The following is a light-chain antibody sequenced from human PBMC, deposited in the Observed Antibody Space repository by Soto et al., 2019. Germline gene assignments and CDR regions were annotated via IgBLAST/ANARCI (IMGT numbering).Light chain of an antibody. CDR2: DAS. Sequence: EIVLTQSPATLSLSPGERASLSCRASSSVSSYLAWYQQKPGQAPRLLIYDASNRATGIPARFSGSGSGTDFTLTISSLEPDDFAVYYCQHRSNWPWTFGQGTKVEIK. J-gene: IGKJ1*01. CDR3: QHRSNWPWT. V-gene: IGKV3-11*01. CDR1: SSVSSY.